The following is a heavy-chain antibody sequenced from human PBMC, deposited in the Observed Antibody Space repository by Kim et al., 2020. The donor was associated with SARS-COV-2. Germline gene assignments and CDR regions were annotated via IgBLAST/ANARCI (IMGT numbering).Heavy chain of an antibody. Sequence: GGSLRLSCAASGFIFDDYAMHWVRQAPGKGLEWVSLISGDGANTDYADSVRGRFTISRDNSKNSLYLQLNSLRIEDTALYYCAKVGHYYDSSGYFFDYWGQGTLVTVSS. D-gene: IGHD3-22*01. CDR2: ISGDGANT. CDR1: GFIFDDYA. V-gene: IGHV3-43*02. J-gene: IGHJ4*02. CDR3: AKVGHYYDSSGYFFDY.